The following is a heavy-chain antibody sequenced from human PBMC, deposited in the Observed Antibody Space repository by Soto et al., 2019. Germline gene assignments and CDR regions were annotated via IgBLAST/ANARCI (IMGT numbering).Heavy chain of an antibody. D-gene: IGHD2-2*01. Sequence: SQTLSLTCAISGDSVSSNSAAWNWIRQSPSRGLEWLGRTYYRSKWYNDYAVSVKSRITINPDTSKNQFSLQLNSVTPEDTAVYYCAREANAVVPAAMPANWFDPWGQGTLVTVSS. CDR3: AREANAVVPAAMPANWFDP. CDR2: TYYRSKWYN. V-gene: IGHV6-1*01. J-gene: IGHJ5*02. CDR1: GDSVSSNSAA.